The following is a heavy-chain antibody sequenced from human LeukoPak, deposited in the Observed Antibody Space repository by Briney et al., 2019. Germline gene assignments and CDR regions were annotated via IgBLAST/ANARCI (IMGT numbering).Heavy chain of an antibody. CDR1: GYTFPGYY. CDR3: AREHSSSSGKVFDY. Sequence: AASVKVSCKASGYTFPGYYMHWVRHAPEQELEWMGWINPNSGGTNYALKFQGRVTMTRDTSISTAYMELSRLRSDDTAVYYCAREHSSSSGKVFDYWGQGTLVTVSS. D-gene: IGHD6-6*01. J-gene: IGHJ4*02. CDR2: INPNSGGT. V-gene: IGHV1-2*02.